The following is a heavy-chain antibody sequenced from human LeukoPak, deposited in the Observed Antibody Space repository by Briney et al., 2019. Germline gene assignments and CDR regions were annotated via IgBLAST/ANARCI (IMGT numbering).Heavy chain of an antibody. CDR3: ARKDYDDAFDI. D-gene: IGHD3-22*01. Sequence: GGSLRLSCAASGFTVSSNYMNWVRQAPGKGLEWVSVIYSDGRAYYADSVKGRFTISRDNSKNTLNLQMNSLRAEDTAVYYCARKDYDDAFDIWGQGTMVTVSS. V-gene: IGHV3-66*01. J-gene: IGHJ3*02. CDR1: GFTVSSNY. CDR2: IYSDGRA.